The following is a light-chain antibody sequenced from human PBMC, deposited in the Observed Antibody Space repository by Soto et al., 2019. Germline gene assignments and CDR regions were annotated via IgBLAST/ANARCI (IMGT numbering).Light chain of an antibody. Sequence: EIVLTQSPGTLSLSPGEGGTLSCRASQSISSSYLAWYQQKPGQSPRLLIYAASSRATGIPDRFSGSGSGTDFTLTISRLEPEDFAFYYCQVRTDWPPFKYTFGQGTKLEVK. CDR1: QSISSSY. V-gene: IGKV3D-20*02. CDR3: QVRTDWPPFKYT. CDR2: AAS. J-gene: IGKJ2*01.